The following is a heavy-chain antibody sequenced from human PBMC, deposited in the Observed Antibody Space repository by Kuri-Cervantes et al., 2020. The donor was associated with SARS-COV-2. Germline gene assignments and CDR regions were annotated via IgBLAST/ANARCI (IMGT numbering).Heavy chain of an antibody. CDR3: ARAGSSGSYFDY. CDR1: GYTLTELS. Sequence: ASVKVSCKVSGYTLTELSMHWVRQAPGKGLEWMGGFDPEDGETIYAQKFQGRVTMTEDTSTDTAYMELSSLRSEDTAVYYCARAGSSGSYFDYWGQGTLVTVSS. V-gene: IGHV1-24*01. J-gene: IGHJ4*02. CDR2: FDPEDGET. D-gene: IGHD3-10*01.